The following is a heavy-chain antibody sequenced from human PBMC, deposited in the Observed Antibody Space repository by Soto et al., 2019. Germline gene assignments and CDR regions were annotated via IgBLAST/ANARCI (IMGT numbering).Heavy chain of an antibody. CDR3: VSGVITTGAFDI. CDR2: ISAYNGNT. D-gene: IGHD3-22*01. Sequence: VASVKVSCKASGYTFTSYGISWVRQAPGQGLEWMGWISAYNGNTNYAQKLQGRVTMTTDTSTSTAYMELRSLRSDDTAVYYCVSGVITTGAFDIWGQGTMVTVSS. J-gene: IGHJ3*02. CDR1: GYTFTSYG. V-gene: IGHV1-18*04.